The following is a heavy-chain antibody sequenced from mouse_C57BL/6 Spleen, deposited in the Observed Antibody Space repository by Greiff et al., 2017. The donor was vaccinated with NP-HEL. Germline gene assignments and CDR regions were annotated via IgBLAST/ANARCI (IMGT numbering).Heavy chain of an antibody. CDR2: IDPSDSYT. CDR1: GYTFTSYW. J-gene: IGHJ3*01. CDR3: ARGDGYLRFAY. V-gene: IGHV1-69*01. D-gene: IGHD2-3*01. Sequence: QVQLKQPGAELVMPGASVKLSCKASGYTFTSYWMHWVKQRPGQGLEWIGEIDPSDSYTNYNQKFKGKSTLTVDKSSSTAYMQLSSLTSEDSAVYYCARGDGYLRFAYWGQGTLVTVSA.